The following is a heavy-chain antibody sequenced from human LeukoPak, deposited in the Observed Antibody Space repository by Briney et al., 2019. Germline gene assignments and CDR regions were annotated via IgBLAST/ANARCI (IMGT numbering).Heavy chain of an antibody. V-gene: IGHV3-66*02. Sequence: PGGSLRLSCAASGFTFDDCGMSWVRQAPGKGLEWVSIIYSGGSTYYADSVKGRFTISRDNSKNTLYLQMNSLRVEDTAVYYCARELHWGQGTLVTVSP. J-gene: IGHJ4*02. CDR2: IYSGGST. CDR3: ARELH. D-gene: IGHD1-26*01. CDR1: GFTFDDCG.